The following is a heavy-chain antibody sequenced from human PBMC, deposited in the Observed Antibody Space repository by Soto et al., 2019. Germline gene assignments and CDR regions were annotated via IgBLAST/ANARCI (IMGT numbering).Heavy chain of an antibody. CDR2: VNPNGGNT. CDR3: ARAEGANFWSGYTFDS. CDR1: GYTFTSYH. D-gene: IGHD3-3*01. Sequence: GASVKVSCKASGYTFTSYHLHWVRQAPGQGLEWMGLVNPNGGNTSYARKFSDRVTMTRDTSTSTVYMELSSLRSEDTAMYYCARAEGANFWSGYTFDSWGQGTLVTVSS. J-gene: IGHJ4*02. V-gene: IGHV1-46*01.